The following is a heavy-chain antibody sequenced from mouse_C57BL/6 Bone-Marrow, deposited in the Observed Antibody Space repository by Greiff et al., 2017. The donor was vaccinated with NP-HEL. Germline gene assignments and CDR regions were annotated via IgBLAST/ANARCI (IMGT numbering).Heavy chain of an antibody. V-gene: IGHV7-3*01. J-gene: IGHJ4*01. D-gene: IGHD1-1*01. CDR2: IRNKANGYTT. CDR3: ARYRAYYYGSSPYAMDY. Sequence: EVMLVESGGGLVQPGGSLSLSCAASGFTFTDYYMSWVRQPPGKALEWLGFIRNKANGYTTEYSASVKGRFTISRDNSQSILYLQMNALRAEDSATYYCARYRAYYYGSSPYAMDYWGQGTSVTVSS. CDR1: GFTFTDYY.